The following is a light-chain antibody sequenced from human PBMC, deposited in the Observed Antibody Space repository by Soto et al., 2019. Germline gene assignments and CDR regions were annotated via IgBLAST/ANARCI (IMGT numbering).Light chain of an antibody. Sequence: QSALTQPPSASGSPGQSVTISCTGTSSAVAGYNYVSWYQQHPGKAPKLMIYEVNKRPSGVPDRFSGSKSGTTASLTVSGLQAEDEADYYCCSYAGSLWVFGGGTKVTVL. CDR2: EVN. CDR3: CSYAGSLWV. J-gene: IGLJ3*02. V-gene: IGLV2-8*01. CDR1: SSAVAGYNY.